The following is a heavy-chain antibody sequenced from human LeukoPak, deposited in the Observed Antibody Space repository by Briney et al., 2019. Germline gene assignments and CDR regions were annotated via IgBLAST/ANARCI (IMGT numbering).Heavy chain of an antibody. CDR3: ARHGSGSYARDY. D-gene: IGHD1-26*01. CDR2: IYYGGST. Sequence: SETLSLTCTVSGGSISSSSYYWGWIRQPPGKGLEWIGSIYYGGSTYYNPSLKSRVTISVDTSKNQFSLKLSSVTAADTAVYYCARHGSGSYARDYWGQGTLVTVSS. J-gene: IGHJ4*02. CDR1: GGSISSSSYY. V-gene: IGHV4-39*01.